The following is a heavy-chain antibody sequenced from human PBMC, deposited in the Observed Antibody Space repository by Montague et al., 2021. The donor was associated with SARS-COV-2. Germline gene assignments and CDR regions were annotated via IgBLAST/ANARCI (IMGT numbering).Heavy chain of an antibody. V-gene: IGHV3-23*03. CDR3: AKARGIRYDSSGYYYPLDD. CDR2: IYSDSSST. J-gene: IGHJ4*02. CDR1: GFTFSSYA. D-gene: IGHD3-22*01. Sequence: SLRLSCAASGFTFSSYAMSWVRQAPGKGLEWVSVIYSDSSSTYYADSVKGRFTISRDNSKNTLYLQMNSLRAEDTAVYYCAKARGIRYDSSGYYYPLDDWGQGTLVTVSS.